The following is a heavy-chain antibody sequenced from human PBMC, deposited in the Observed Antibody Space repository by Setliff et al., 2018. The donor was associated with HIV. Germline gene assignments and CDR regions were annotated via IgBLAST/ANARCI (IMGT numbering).Heavy chain of an antibody. V-gene: IGHV4-4*08. Sequence: LSLTCTVSGDSSSNDYWTWVRQPPGKGLEWIGNIHTSGTTKYNPSLNSRVTISVDTSKNQFSLKLSSVTAADTAVYYCARGARLLAGYSDRWDYYYMGVWGKGTTVTVSS. CDR3: ARGARLLAGYSDRWDYYYMGV. CDR2: IHTSGTT. CDR1: GDSSSNDY. D-gene: IGHD6-13*01. J-gene: IGHJ6*03.